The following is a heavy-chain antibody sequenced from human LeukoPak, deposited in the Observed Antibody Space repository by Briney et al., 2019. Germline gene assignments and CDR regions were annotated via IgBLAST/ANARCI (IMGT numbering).Heavy chain of an antibody. D-gene: IGHD3-9*01. V-gene: IGHV4-39*07. CDR1: GGSISSSSYY. J-gene: IGHJ4*02. CDR2: IYDSGST. Sequence: SETLSLTCTVSGGSISSSSYYWGWIRQPPGKGLEWIGSIYDSGSTYYNPSLKSRVTISVDTSKNQFSLKLSSVTAADTAIYYCARDLSFDWFPYYFDYWGQGILVTVSS. CDR3: ARDLSFDWFPYYFDY.